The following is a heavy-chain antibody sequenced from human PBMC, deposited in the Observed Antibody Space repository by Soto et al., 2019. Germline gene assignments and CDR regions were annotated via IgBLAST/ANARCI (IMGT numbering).Heavy chain of an antibody. D-gene: IGHD1-26*01. CDR1: GGTFSSYA. J-gene: IGHJ4*02. CDR3: ARGWETVGATTPFAY. V-gene: IGHV1-69*06. CDR2: IIPIFGTP. Sequence: QVQLVQSGAEVKKPGSSVKVSCKASGGTFSSYAIDWVRQAPGQGLEWMGGIIPIFGTPNYAQKFQGRVTSTADKSTSTAYREVRRLRSEDTAVYYCARGWETVGATTPFAYWGQGTLVTVSS.